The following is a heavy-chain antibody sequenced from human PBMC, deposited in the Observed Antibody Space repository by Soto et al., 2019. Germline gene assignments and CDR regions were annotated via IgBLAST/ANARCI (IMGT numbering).Heavy chain of an antibody. Sequence: PGGSLRLSCVVSGYRFNTYGFHWVRQGPGKGLEWVAVIVSDGSRKYHADSVEGRFIISRDNSKDTQYLQRNSLRVEDTAVYYCARDDAFGNENGFDIWGQGSMVTVSS. V-gene: IGHV3-33*01. CDR1: GYRFNTYG. D-gene: IGHD1-1*01. CDR2: IVSDGSRK. J-gene: IGHJ3*02. CDR3: ARDDAFGNENGFDI.